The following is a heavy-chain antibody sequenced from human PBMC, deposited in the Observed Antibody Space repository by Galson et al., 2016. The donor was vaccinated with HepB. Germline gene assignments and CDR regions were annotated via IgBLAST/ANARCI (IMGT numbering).Heavy chain of an antibody. V-gene: IGHV4-4*02. CDR3: AGLGFCSGGDCYSVD. CDR1: GGSLSTRNW. D-gene: IGHD2-15*01. J-gene: IGHJ4*02. CDR2: IYHTGTT. Sequence: SETLSLTCAVSGGSLSTRNWWSWVRQSPGKGLEWIGEIYHTGTTNYNPSLWSRITMSVDKSKNQFSLILNSVTAADTAVYYWAGLGFCSGGDCYSVDWGQGTMVTVSS.